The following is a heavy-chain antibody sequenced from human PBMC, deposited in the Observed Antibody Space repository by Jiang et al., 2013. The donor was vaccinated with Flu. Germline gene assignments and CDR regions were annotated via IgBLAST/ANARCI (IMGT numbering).Heavy chain of an antibody. V-gene: IGHV4-39*07. D-gene: IGHD3-9*01. J-gene: IGHJ4*02. CDR2: IYYSGST. CDR1: GGSISSSSYY. CDR3: ARRRMGAYYDILTGYQRGPFDY. Sequence: GPGLVKPSETLSLTCTVSGGSISSSSYYWGWIRQPPGKGLEWIGSIYYSGSTYYNPSLKSRVTISVDTSKNQFSLKLSSVTAADTAVYYCARRRMGAYYDILTGYQRGPFDYWGQGTLVTVSS.